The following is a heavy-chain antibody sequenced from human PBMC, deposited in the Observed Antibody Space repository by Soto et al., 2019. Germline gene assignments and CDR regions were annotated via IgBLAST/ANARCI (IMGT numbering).Heavy chain of an antibody. J-gene: IGHJ4*02. D-gene: IGHD3-10*01. CDR3: AKDPSSGRFGEYPSFDY. CDR1: GFTFDDYA. CDR2: ISWNSGSI. Sequence: GGSLRLSCAASGFTFDDYAMHWVRQAPGKGLEWVSGISWNSGSIGYADSVKGRFTISRDNAKNSLYLQMNSLRAEDTALYYCAKDPSSGRFGEYPSFDYWGQGTLVTVSS. V-gene: IGHV3-9*01.